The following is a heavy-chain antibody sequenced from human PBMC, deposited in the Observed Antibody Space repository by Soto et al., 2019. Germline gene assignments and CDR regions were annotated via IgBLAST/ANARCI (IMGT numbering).Heavy chain of an antibody. J-gene: IGHJ4*02. CDR3: ARDSSSSPFDY. V-gene: IGHV4-30-4*01. CDR1: GGSISSGDYY. Sequence: TSETLSLTCTVSGGSISSGDYYWSWIRQPPGKGLEWIGYIYYSGSTYYNPSLKSRVTISVDTSKNQFSLKLSSVTAADTAVYYCARDSSSSPFDYWGQGXLVTVSS. D-gene: IGHD6-6*01. CDR2: IYYSGST.